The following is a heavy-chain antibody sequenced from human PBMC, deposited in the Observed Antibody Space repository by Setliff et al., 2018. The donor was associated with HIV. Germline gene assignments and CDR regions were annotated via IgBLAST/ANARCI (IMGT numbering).Heavy chain of an antibody. V-gene: IGHV4-4*09. Sequence: SETLSLTCTVSAGSISAYYWSWIRQPPGKGLEWIGFIHASGTTNYNPSLKSRVTMSVDTSKNEFSLKLRSVTAADTAVYYCARLDCSSSSGFVDYWGQGTLVTVSS. J-gene: IGHJ4*02. CDR2: IHASGTT. CDR1: AGSISAYY. CDR3: ARLDCSSSSGFVDY. D-gene: IGHD2-2*01.